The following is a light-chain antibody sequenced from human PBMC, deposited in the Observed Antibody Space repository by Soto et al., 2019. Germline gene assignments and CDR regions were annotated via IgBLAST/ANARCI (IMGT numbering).Light chain of an antibody. Sequence: EIVLTQSPATLSLSPGDRATLSCRASQSVSDRLAWYQQKPGQAPRLLMYGASTRATGIPARFSGSGSGTDFTLTISRLEPEDFAVYYCQQYGSSPVTFGQGTKVDI. J-gene: IGKJ1*01. CDR3: QQYGSSPVT. V-gene: IGKV3-20*01. CDR1: QSVSDR. CDR2: GAS.